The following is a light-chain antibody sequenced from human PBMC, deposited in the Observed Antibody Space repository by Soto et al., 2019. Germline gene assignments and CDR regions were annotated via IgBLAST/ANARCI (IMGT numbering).Light chain of an antibody. V-gene: IGKV3-20*01. J-gene: IGKJ2*02. CDR3: QQYGSSPST. CDR2: DAS. CDR1: QSVTSSY. Sequence: EIVLTQSPGTLSLSPGERATLSCRASQSVTSSYLAWYQQKPGQAPRLLIYDASSRATGIPDRFSGSGSGTDFTLTISRLEPEAFAVYYCQQYGSSPSTFGQGTKLESK.